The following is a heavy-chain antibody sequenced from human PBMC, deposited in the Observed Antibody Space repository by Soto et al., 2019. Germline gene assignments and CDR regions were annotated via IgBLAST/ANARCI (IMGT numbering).Heavy chain of an antibody. CDR1: GYTFTSYG. J-gene: IGHJ4*02. Sequence: ASVKVSCKASGYTFTSYGISWVRQAPGQGLEWMGWISAYNGTANYAQKFQGRVTITADESTSTAYMELSSLRSEDTAVYYCARDSGVQLWLGFDYWGQGTLVTVPQ. CDR3: ARDSGVQLWLGFDY. CDR2: ISAYNGTA. D-gene: IGHD5-18*01. V-gene: IGHV1-18*01.